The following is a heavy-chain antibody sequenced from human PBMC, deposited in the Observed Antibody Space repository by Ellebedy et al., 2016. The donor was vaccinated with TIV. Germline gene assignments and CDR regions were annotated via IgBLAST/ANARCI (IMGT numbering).Heavy chain of an antibody. CDR3: ARLFSYYGSGSYYHIDY. CDR2: IYYSGST. J-gene: IGHJ4*02. V-gene: IGHV4-59*08. Sequence: MPSETLSLTCTVSGGSISSYYWSWIRQPPGKGLEWIGYIYYSGSTNYNPSLKSRVTISVDTSKNQFSLKLSSVTAADTAVYYCARLFSYYGSGSYYHIDYWGQGTLVTVSS. CDR1: GGSISSYY. D-gene: IGHD3-10*01.